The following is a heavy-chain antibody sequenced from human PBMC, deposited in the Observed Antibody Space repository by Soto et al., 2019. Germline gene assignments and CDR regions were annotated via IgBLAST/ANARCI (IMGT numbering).Heavy chain of an antibody. CDR3: TRGRIAAAGRAHFDY. Sequence: QSPTLSLTCAISGDSVSSNSATWNWIRQSPSRGLEWLGRAYYRSQWYNDYAVSVKNRIIINPDTPKNQFSLQLNSVTPEDTAVYYCTRGRIAAAGRAHFDYWGQGTLVTVSS. CDR1: GDSVSSNSAT. J-gene: IGHJ4*02. V-gene: IGHV6-1*01. CDR2: AYYRSQWYN. D-gene: IGHD6-13*01.